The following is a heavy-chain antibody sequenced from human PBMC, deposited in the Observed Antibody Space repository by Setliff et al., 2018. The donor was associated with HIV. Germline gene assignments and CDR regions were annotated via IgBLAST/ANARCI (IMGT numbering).Heavy chain of an antibody. Sequence: SETLSLTCTVSGGSISSDTYYWTWIRQPAGKGLEWIGYIYTTGTTYYNPTLKSRFSISIDTPKDQFSLKLTSMTAADTAVYYCVRTGSSTSWGIYYYYYMDIWGKGSTVTVSS. D-gene: IGHD3-10*01. J-gene: IGHJ6*03. CDR1: GGSISSDTYY. CDR3: VRTGSSTSWGIYYYYYMDI. V-gene: IGHV4-61*09. CDR2: IYTTGTT.